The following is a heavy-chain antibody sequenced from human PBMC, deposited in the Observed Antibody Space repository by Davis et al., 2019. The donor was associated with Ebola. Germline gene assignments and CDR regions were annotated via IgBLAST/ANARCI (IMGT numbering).Heavy chain of an antibody. CDR2: IYYSGST. D-gene: IGHD3-16*02. CDR1: GGSVSSGSYY. CDR3: ASTHLGELSLYGDWYFDL. V-gene: IGHV4-61*01. Sequence: SETLSLTCTVSGGSVSSGSYYWSWIRQPPGMGLEWIGYIYYSGSTNYNPSLKSRVTISVDTSKNQFSLKLSSVTAADTAVYYCASTHLGELSLYGDWYFDLWGRGTLVTVSS. J-gene: IGHJ2*01.